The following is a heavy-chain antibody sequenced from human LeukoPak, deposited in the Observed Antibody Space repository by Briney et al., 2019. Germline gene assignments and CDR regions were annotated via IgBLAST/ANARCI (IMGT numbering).Heavy chain of an antibody. Sequence: GESLKISCQASGYIFTNYWIGWVCQMPGKGLEWMGIVYPGDSDTRYSPSFQGQVTISADKSITTAYLQWSSLKASDTAMYYCARHSQSFDYWGQGTLVTVSS. CDR3: ARHSQSFDY. J-gene: IGHJ4*02. V-gene: IGHV5-51*01. CDR2: VYPGDSDT. CDR1: GYIFTNYW.